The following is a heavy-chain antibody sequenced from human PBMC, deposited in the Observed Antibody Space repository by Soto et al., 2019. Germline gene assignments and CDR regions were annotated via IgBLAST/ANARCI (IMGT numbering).Heavy chain of an antibody. CDR1: GFTFTSSS. D-gene: IGHD3-9*01. CDR3: AALVSLTGFYYYGMDG. CDR2: IVVGSGNT. Sequence: GASVKVSCKASGFTFTSSSVQWVRQARGQRLEWIGWIVVGSGNTNYAQKFQERVTITRDMSTSTAYMELSSLRSEDTAVYYCAALVSLTGFYYYGMDGWGQGTTVTLSS. J-gene: IGHJ6*02. V-gene: IGHV1-58*01.